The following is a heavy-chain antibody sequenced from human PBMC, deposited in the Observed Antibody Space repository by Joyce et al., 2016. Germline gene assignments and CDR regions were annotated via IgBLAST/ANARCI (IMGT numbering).Heavy chain of an antibody. CDR3: ARAPVADYGMDV. CDR2: INTDTGAT. J-gene: IGHJ6*02. CDR1: GYTFSDHW. Sequence: QVQLVQSGAEVQKPGASVKVSCKASGYTFSDHWMHWVRKAPGQGLEWLGWINTDTGATNYAQKFQGRVTMTWDTSISTVSRNLNSLRPDDTAVYYCARAPVADYGMDVWGQGTTVTVSS. V-gene: IGHV1-2*02. D-gene: IGHD6-19*01.